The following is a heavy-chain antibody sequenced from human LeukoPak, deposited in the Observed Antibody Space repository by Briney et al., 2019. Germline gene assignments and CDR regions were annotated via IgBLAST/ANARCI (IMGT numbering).Heavy chain of an antibody. D-gene: IGHD3-22*01. CDR1: GFTFSSYW. CDR3: ARDHPYYYDSSGYYY. V-gene: IGHV3-7*01. J-gene: IGHJ4*02. CDR2: IKQDGSEK. Sequence: GGSLRLSCAASGFTFSSYWMSWVRQAPGKGLEWVANIKQDGSEKYYVDSVKGRFTISRDNAKNSLYLQMNSLRAEDTVAYYCARDHPYYYDSSGYYYWGQGTLVTVSS.